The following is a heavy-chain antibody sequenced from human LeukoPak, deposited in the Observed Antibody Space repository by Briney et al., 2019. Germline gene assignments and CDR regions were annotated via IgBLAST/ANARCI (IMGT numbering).Heavy chain of an antibody. Sequence: ASVKVSCKASGYTFTGYYMHWVRQAPGQGLEWMGWINPNSGGTNYAQKFQGRVTMTRDTSISTAYMELSRLRSDDTAVYYCARAIGYCSSTSCRYNWFDPWGQGTLVAVSS. J-gene: IGHJ5*02. V-gene: IGHV1-2*02. CDR3: ARAIGYCSSTSCRYNWFDP. CDR1: GYTFTGYY. CDR2: INPNSGGT. D-gene: IGHD2-2*01.